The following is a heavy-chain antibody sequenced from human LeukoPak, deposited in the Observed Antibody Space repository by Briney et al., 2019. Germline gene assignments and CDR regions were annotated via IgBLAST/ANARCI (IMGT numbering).Heavy chain of an antibody. CDR3: AGRDYGDYFFDS. Sequence: PGGSLRLSCAASGFTFTTFNMNWVRQSPGKGLEWVSCISSSSDYIYYADSVKGRFTISRDNSRNSRYLQMNSLRAEDTAVYYCAGRDYGDYFFDSWGQGTLVTVSS. V-gene: IGHV3-21*01. CDR1: GFTFTTFN. D-gene: IGHD4-17*01. J-gene: IGHJ4*02. CDR2: ISSSSDYI.